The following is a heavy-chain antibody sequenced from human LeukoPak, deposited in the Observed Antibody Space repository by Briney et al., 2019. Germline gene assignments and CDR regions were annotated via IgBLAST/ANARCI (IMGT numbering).Heavy chain of an antibody. V-gene: IGHV3-21*01. CDR3: ARSEYSSPVGGY. D-gene: IGHD6-6*01. CDR1: GFTFSSYS. J-gene: IGHJ4*02. CDR2: ISSSSSYI. Sequence: PGGSPRLSCAASGFTFSSYSMNWVRQAPGKGLEWVSSISSSSSYIYYADSVKGRFTISRDNAKNSLYLQMNSLRAEDTAVYYCARSEYSSPVGGYWGQGTLVTVSS.